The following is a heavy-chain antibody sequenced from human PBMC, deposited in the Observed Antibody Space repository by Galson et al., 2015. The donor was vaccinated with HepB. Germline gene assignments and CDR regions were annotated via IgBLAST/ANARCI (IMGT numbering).Heavy chain of an antibody. CDR1: GYSFTSYW. CDR3: ASRAAAGTWPFDY. V-gene: IGHV5-10-1*01. Sequence: QSGAEVKKPGESLRISFKGSGYSFTSYWISWVRQMPGKGLEWMGRIDPSDSYTNYSPSFQGHVTISADKSISTASLQWSSLKASDTAMYYCASRAAAGTWPFDYWGQGTLVTVSS. J-gene: IGHJ4*02. D-gene: IGHD6-13*01. CDR2: IDPSDSYT.